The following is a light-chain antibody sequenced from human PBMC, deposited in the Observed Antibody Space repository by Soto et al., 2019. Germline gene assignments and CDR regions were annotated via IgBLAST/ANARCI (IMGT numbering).Light chain of an antibody. CDR2: EVS. J-gene: IGLJ1*01. V-gene: IGLV2-14*01. Sequence: QYVLTQPASVSGSPGQSITISCTGTSSDVGAYNHVSWYQQHPGKAPQLIIYEVSKRPSGLSNRFSASKSGNTASLTISGLQAEDEADYYCCSYTTSRTLVFGTGTKVTVL. CDR1: SSDVGAYNH. CDR3: CSYTTSRTLV.